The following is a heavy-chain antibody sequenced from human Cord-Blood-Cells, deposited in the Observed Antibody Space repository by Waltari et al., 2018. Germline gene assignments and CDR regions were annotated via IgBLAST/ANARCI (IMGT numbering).Heavy chain of an antibody. CDR1: GGTFSSYA. Sequence: QVQLVQSGAEVKKPGSSVKVSCKASGGTFSSYAISWVRQAPGQGLEWMGGISPIFGTANYAQKFQGRVTITAEKSTSTAYMELSRLRSEDTAVYYCAREGGYCTNGVCYTGAAFDIWGQGTMVTVSS. CDR2: ISPIFGTA. CDR3: AREGGYCTNGVCYTGAAFDI. V-gene: IGHV1-69*06. D-gene: IGHD2-8*01. J-gene: IGHJ3*02.